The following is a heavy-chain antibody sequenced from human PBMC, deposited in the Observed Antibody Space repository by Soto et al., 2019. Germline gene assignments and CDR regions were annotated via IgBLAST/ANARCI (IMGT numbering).Heavy chain of an antibody. J-gene: IGHJ6*04. CDR1: GYTFTSYY. CDR2: INPSGGST. V-gene: IGHV1-46*01. CDR3: ARGVTIGATAV. D-gene: IGHD4-17*01. Sequence: GASVKVSCKASGYTFTSYYMHWVRQAPGQGLEWMGIINPSGGSTNYAQKFQGRVSMTRDTSTSTVYMELSSLRSDDTAVYYCARGVTIGATAVWGKGTTATVTS.